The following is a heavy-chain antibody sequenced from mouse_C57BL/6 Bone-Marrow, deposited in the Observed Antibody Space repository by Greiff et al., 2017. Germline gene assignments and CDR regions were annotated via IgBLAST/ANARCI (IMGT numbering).Heavy chain of an antibody. CDR3: ARGGPWFAY. CDR2: IYPGDGDT. CDR1: GYAFSSSW. J-gene: IGHJ3*01. V-gene: IGHV1-82*01. Sequence: QVQLQQSGPELVKPGASVKISCKASGYAFSSSWMNWVKQRPGQGLEWIGRIYPGDGDTNYNGKFKGKATLTVDKSSSTAYMQLSRLTSADSAVYFGARGGPWFAYWGQGTLVIVSA.